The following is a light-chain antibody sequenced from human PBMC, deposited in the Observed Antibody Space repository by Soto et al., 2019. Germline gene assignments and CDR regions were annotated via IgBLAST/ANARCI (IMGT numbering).Light chain of an antibody. V-gene: IGKV1-39*01. CDR1: QSISTY. CDR2: AAS. J-gene: IGKJ1*01. Sequence: DLQMTQSPSSLSASVGDRVTITCRASQSISTYLNWYQQKPGKAPKFLIYAASSLQSGVPSRFSGSGSGTDFTLTISSLQPEDFATYYCQQTYTPWTFGQGTRVEIK. CDR3: QQTYTPWT.